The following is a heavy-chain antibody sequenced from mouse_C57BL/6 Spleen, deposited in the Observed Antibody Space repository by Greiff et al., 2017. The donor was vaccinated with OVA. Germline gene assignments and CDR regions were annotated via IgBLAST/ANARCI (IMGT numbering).Heavy chain of an antibody. Sequence: QVHVKQPGTELVKPGASVKLSCKASGYTFTSYWMHWVKQRPGQGLEWIGNINPSNGGTNYNEKFKSKATLTVDKSSSTAYMQLSSLTSEDSAVYYCARVKDGYLSPFDYWGQGTTLTVSS. V-gene: IGHV1-53*01. D-gene: IGHD2-3*01. CDR1: GYTFTSYW. CDR2: INPSNGGT. J-gene: IGHJ2*01. CDR3: ARVKDGYLSPFDY.